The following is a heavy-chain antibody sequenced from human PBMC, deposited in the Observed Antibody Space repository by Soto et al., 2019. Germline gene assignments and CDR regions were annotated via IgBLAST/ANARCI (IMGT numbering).Heavy chain of an antibody. V-gene: IGHV3-23*01. CDR2: ISGSGGST. J-gene: IGHJ4*02. CDR3: AKGTGSSEDYFDY. CDR1: GFTFGSYA. D-gene: IGHD2-2*01. Sequence: GGSLRLSCAASGFTFGSYAMSWVRQAPGKGLEWVSAISGSGGSTYYADSVKGRFTISRDNSKNTLYLQMNSLRAEDTAVYYCAKGTGSSEDYFDYWGQGTLVTVSS.